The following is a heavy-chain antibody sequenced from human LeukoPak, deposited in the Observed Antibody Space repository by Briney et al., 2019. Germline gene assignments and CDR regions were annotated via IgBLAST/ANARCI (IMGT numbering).Heavy chain of an antibody. D-gene: IGHD3-10*01. CDR2: MYGGGNT. Sequence: GGSLRPSCAAFGFTVSTNDMTWVRQTPGKGLEWVSIMYGGGNTYYADSVKGRFTISRDNSKNTVCLEMNSLRAEDTAVFYCARDRPGDGYFDYWGQGTLVTVSS. CDR1: GFTVSTND. V-gene: IGHV3-66*01. CDR3: ARDRPGDGYFDY. J-gene: IGHJ4*02.